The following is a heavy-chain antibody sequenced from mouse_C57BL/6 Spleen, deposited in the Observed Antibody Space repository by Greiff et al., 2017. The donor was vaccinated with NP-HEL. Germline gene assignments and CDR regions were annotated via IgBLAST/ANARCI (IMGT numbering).Heavy chain of an antibody. Sequence: EVQLVESGGGLVQPGGSMKLSCVASGFTFSNYWMNWVRQSPEKGLEWVAQIRLKSDNYATHYAESVKGRFTISRDDSKSSVYLQMNNLRAEDTGIYYCTDSTPWFAYWGQGTLVTVSA. CDR3: TDSTPWFAY. V-gene: IGHV6-3*01. CDR1: GFTFSNYW. J-gene: IGHJ3*01. CDR2: IRLKSDNYAT.